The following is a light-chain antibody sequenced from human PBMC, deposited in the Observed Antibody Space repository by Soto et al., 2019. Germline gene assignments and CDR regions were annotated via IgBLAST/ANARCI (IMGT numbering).Light chain of an antibody. CDR1: QDISNY. V-gene: IGKV1-33*01. CDR2: DAS. J-gene: IGKJ3*01. Sequence: DIQLTQYTSSLSASVGDRVTITCQASQDISNYLNWYQQKPGKAPKLLIYDASNLETGVPSRISGSGSGTDFTFTISSLPPEDIATYYCQQYDNLPLTFGPGTKVDIK. CDR3: QQYDNLPLT.